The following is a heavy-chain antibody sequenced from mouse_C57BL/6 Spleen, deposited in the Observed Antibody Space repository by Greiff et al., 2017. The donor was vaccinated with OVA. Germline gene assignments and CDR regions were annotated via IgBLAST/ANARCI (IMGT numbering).Heavy chain of an antibody. CDR2: ISTGGGST. V-gene: IGHV5-12*01. J-gene: IGHJ4*01. D-gene: IGHD1-1*01. CDR1: GFTFSDYY. Sequence: DVQLVESGGGLVQPGGSLKLSCAASGFTFSDYYMYWVRQTPEKRLEWVAYISTGGGSTYYPDTVKGRFTISRDNAKNTLYLQMSRLKSESTAMYYGERGIYYCGSRGYAMDYWGQGTSVTVSS. CDR3: ERGIYYCGSRGYAMDY.